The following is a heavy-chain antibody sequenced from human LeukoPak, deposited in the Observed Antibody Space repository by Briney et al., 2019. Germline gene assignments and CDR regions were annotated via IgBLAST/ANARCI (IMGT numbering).Heavy chain of an antibody. D-gene: IGHD3-22*01. V-gene: IGHV4-59*01. CDR3: ARLARPDTSGYYHFDY. CDR2: IYCSGTT. J-gene: IGHJ4*02. CDR1: GGSITSYY. Sequence: AETLSLTCTVSGGSITSYYWNWIRQPPGKGLEWIGFIYCSGTTNYNPSLNSRVTISVDTSKNQFSLKLTSVTAADTAVYYCARLARPDTSGYYHFDYWGQGTLVTVSS.